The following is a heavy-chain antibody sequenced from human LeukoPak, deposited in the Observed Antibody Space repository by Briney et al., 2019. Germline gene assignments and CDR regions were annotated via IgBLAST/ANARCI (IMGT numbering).Heavy chain of an antibody. J-gene: IGHJ3*02. CDR2: ISSSSSSI. D-gene: IGHD3-10*01. V-gene: IGHV3-21*04. CDR3: AQTKGGFGELNRAFDI. Sequence: GGSLRLSCAASGFTFSTYSMNWVRQAPGKGLEWVSSISSSSSSIYYSDSVKGRFTVSRDNAKNSLYLQMNSLRAEDTAVYYCAQTKGGFGELNRAFDIWGQGTMVTVSS. CDR1: GFTFSTYS.